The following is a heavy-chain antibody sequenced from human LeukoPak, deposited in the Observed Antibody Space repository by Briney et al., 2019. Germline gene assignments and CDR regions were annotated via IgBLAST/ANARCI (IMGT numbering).Heavy chain of an antibody. Sequence: GGSLRLSCAASGCTFDNYALHWVRQPPATGLGRVSGSNWNNGSITYSDSVKARFTISRDNAQNSLSLQMNGLRADDTALSYCANDTGYSSGWYDDRGQRTLVTV. CDR2: SNWNNGSI. CDR1: GCTFDNYA. CDR3: ANDTGYSSGWYDD. D-gene: IGHD6-19*01. J-gene: IGHJ5*02. V-gene: IGHV3-9*01.